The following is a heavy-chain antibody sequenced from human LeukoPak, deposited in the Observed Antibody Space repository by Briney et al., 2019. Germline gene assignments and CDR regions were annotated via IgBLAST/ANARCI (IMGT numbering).Heavy chain of an antibody. V-gene: IGHV3-74*01. CDR2: INNDGSST. CDR1: GLTFNRYW. J-gene: IGHJ6*02. CDR3: AKETGYSGYGYYYYGMDV. D-gene: IGHD5-12*01. Sequence: GGSLRLSCAASGLTFNRYWMHWVRQAPGKGLVWVSRINNDGSSTTYADSVRGRFTISRDNAKNTLYLQMNSLRVEDTAVYYCAKETGYSGYGYYYYGMDVWGQGTTVTVSS.